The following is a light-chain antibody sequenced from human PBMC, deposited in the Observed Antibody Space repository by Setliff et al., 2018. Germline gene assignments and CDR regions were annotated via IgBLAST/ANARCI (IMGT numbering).Light chain of an antibody. J-gene: IGLJ1*01. CDR3: SSYISSSTFV. Sequence: QSVLAQPASVSGSPGQSITISCTGTSSDVGGYNYVSWYQQHPGKAPKLMIYDVSKRPSGVSNRFSGSKSGNTASLTISRLQAEDEADYYCSSYISSSTFVFGTGTKVTVL. CDR1: SSDVGGYNY. CDR2: DVS. V-gene: IGLV2-14*01.